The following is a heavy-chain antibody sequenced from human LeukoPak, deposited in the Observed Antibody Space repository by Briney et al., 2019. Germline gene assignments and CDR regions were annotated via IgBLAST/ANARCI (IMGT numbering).Heavy chain of an antibody. D-gene: IGHD3-22*01. V-gene: IGHV1-18*01. J-gene: IGHJ4*02. Sequence: GASAKVSCKASGYTFTSYGISWVRQAPGQGLEWMGWISAYNGNTNYAQKLQGRVTMTTDTSTSTAYMELRSLRSDDTAVYYCARSLGGYYYDSSGPPDCWGQGTLVTVSS. CDR1: GYTFTSYG. CDR2: ISAYNGNT. CDR3: ARSLGGYYYDSSGPPDC.